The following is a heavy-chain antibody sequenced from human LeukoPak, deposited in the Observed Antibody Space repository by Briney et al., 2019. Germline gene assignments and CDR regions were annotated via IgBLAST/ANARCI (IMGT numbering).Heavy chain of an antibody. J-gene: IGHJ4*02. CDR1: GGSISSYY. CDR2: IYYSGST. Sequence: SETLSLTCTVSGGSISSYYWSWIRQPPGKGPEWIGYIYYSGSTNYNPSLKSRVTISVDTSKNQFSLKLSSVTAADTAVYYCARATRGYSYGTLEYWGQGTLVTVSS. V-gene: IGHV4-59*12. D-gene: IGHD5-18*01. CDR3: ARATRGYSYGTLEY.